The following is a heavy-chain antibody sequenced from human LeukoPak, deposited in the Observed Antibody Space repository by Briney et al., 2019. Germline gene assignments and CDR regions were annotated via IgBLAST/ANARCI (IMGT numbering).Heavy chain of an antibody. CDR2: IASETYGGTA. Sequence: GGSLRPSCTASGFTFGDYAMTWVRQAPGKGLEWVGFIASETYGGTAEYAASVKGRFTISRDDSKSIAYLQMNSLKTEDTAVYYCTRDQTPYYWGQGTLVTVSS. CDR3: TRDQTPYY. J-gene: IGHJ4*02. CDR1: GFTFGDYA. V-gene: IGHV3-49*04.